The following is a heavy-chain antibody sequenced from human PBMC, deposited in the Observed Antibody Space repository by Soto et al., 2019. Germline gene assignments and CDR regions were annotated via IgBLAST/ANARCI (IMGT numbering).Heavy chain of an antibody. CDR3: ARSSGGNFGIIIEGTKGFAP. D-gene: IGHD1-26*01. CDR1: RDTFTSYY. CDR2: INPHGGST. J-gene: IGHJ5*02. V-gene: IGHV1-46*01. Sequence: ASVKVSCKAPRDTFTSYYINWVRQAPGQGLEWMGVINPHGGSTAYAQKFKGRVTLPRDTSASTVYMEVNSLTSEDTAMYYCARSSGGNFGIIIEGTKGFAPWGQRTLVTVS.